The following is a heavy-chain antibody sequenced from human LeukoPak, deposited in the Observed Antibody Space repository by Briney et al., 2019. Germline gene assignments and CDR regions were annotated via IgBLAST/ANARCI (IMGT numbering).Heavy chain of an antibody. CDR3: AKVITAGWQKDDLDI. V-gene: IGHV3-23*01. J-gene: IGHJ3*02. Sequence: PGGSLGLSCAASGFTFSSNAMNWVRQAPGKGLEWVSAISGSGGSTYYADSVKGRFTISRDNSKNTLYLQMNNLGAEDTALYYCAKVITAGWQKDDLDIWGRGTMVTVSS. D-gene: IGHD5-18*01. CDR1: GFTFSSNA. CDR2: ISGSGGST.